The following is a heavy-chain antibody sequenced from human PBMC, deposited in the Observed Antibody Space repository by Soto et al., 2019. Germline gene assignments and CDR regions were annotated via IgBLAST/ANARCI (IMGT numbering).Heavy chain of an antibody. V-gene: IGHV3-23*01. Sequence: EVQLLESGGGLVQPGGSLRLSCAASGFTFNNYAMSWVRQAPGKGLEWVSAISGSGGSTYYADSVKGRFTISRDNSENTLYLQMSSLRAEDTAVYYCAKYTGYSSGWGNYWGQGTLVTVSS. CDR1: GFTFNNYA. J-gene: IGHJ4*02. CDR3: AKYTGYSSGWGNY. CDR2: ISGSGGST. D-gene: IGHD6-19*01.